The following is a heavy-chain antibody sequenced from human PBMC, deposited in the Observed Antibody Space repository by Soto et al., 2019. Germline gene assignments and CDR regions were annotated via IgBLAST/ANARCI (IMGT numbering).Heavy chain of an antibody. V-gene: IGHV3-23*01. Sequence: EVQLLESGGGLVQPGGSLRLSCTASGFTFSSYAMSWVRQAPGKGLERVSAISGSGGSTYHADSVKGRFTISRDNSKPSLVLQMNGLRADDTAIYYWAIGSGFGGRQHFDYWGRGTLVTVSS. CDR3: AIGSGFGGRQHFDY. D-gene: IGHD1-26*01. CDR2: ISGSGGST. CDR1: GFTFSSYA. J-gene: IGHJ4*02.